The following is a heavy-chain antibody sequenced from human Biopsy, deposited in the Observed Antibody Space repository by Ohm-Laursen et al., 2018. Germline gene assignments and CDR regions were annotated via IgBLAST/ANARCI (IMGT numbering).Heavy chain of an antibody. CDR1: GGSLNNHY. J-gene: IGHJ4*02. Sequence: SQTLSLTCSVSGGSLNNHYWSWIRQSPGKGLEWLAYIYSSGRTNYSPSLKSRIIVSVDTSKNQLSLKGTSVTATDTAMYYCARHDRSGYWGLDYWGQGALVTVSA. V-gene: IGHV4-4*08. CDR2: IYSSGRT. D-gene: IGHD3-22*01. CDR3: ARHDRSGYWGLDY.